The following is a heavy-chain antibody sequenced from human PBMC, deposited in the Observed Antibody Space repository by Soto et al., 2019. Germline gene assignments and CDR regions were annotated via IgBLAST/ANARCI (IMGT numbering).Heavy chain of an antibody. Sequence: QVQLQESGPGLVNPSGTLSLTCAVSGASINRDNWWTWVRQPPGKGLEWIGDIYHTGTTNYASSLKSRATISIDESKNHFSLNLNSVTAADTAVYYCAGSVHFWGQGTLVAVSS. D-gene: IGHD3-10*01. CDR3: AGSVHF. CDR2: IYHTGTT. CDR1: GASINRDNW. V-gene: IGHV4-4*02. J-gene: IGHJ4*02.